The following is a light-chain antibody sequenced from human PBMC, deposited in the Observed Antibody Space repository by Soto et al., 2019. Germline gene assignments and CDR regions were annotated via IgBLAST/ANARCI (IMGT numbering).Light chain of an antibody. CDR2: DAS. V-gene: IGKV3-11*01. CDR3: QQHTNWPLT. Sequence: EIVLTQSPATLSLSPGERATLSRRASQSVSSYLAWYQQKPGQAPRLLIYDASNRATGIPARFRGSGSGTDFTLTISSLEPEDFAVYYCQQHTNWPLTFGGGTKVDIK. J-gene: IGKJ4*01. CDR1: QSVSSY.